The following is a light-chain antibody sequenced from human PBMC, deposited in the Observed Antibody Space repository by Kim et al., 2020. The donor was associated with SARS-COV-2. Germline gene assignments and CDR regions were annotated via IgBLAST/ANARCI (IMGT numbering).Light chain of an antibody. CDR3: SAYRTNTALL. CDR2: DVT. CDR1: NSDIGDNNY. Sequence: GQSVTIPCTGTNSDIGDNNYVSWYQPHPGKAPKLMIYDVTKRPSGVSSRFSGSTSGNTASLTISGLQTEDEAHYYCSAYRTNTALLFGGGTQLTVL. J-gene: IGLJ2*01. V-gene: IGLV2-14*03.